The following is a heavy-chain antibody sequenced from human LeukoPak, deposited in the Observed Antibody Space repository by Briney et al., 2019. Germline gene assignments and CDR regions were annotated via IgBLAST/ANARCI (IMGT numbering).Heavy chain of an antibody. CDR3: ARRAYDDFWVVTGIYYYYGMDV. CDR2: IYYSGNT. V-gene: IGHV4-59*01. Sequence: PSETLSLTCTVSGGSFSSYYWSWIRQPPGKGLEWIGYIYYSGNTDYNPSLKSRVTMSLDTSKNQFSLNLSSVTAADTAVYYCARRAYDDFWVVTGIYYYYGMDVWGQGTTVTVSS. CDR1: GGSFSSYY. J-gene: IGHJ6*02. D-gene: IGHD3-3*01.